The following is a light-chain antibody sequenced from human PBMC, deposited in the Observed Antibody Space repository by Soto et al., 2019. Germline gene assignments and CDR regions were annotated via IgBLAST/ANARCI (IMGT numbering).Light chain of an antibody. Sequence: VMAQSPRSLPVTPGEPASISCRCSQSLLHSNGYNYLDWYLQKPGQSPRLLIYLGSNRASGVPDRFRGSGSGTDFTLKISRVEAEDVGVYYCMQALQTPWTFGQGTKVDIK. CDR1: QSLLHSNGYNY. CDR3: MQALQTPWT. CDR2: LGS. V-gene: IGKV2-28*01. J-gene: IGKJ1*01.